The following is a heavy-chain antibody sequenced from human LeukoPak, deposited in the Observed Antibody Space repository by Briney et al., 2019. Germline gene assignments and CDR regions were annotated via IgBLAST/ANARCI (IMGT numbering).Heavy chain of an antibody. V-gene: IGHV3-30-3*01. CDR2: ISYDGSNK. CDR1: GLTFSSYA. J-gene: IGHJ6*02. D-gene: IGHD1-26*01. CDR3: ARRGIRGYYYYGMDV. Sequence: GRSLRLSCAPSGLTFSSYAMHWVRQAPGKGLEWVAVISYDGSNKYYADSVKGRFTISRDNSKNTLYLQMNSLRAEDTAVYYCARRGIRGYYYYGMDVWGQGTTVTVSS.